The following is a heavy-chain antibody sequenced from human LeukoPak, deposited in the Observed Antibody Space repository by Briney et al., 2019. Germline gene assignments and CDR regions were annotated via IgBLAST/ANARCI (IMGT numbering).Heavy chain of an antibody. V-gene: IGHV3-30*03. CDR2: ISYDGSNK. CDR3: ASYCSGGSCYSEGFDY. CDR1: GFTFSSYG. Sequence: GGSLRLSCAASGFTFSSYGMHWVRQAPGKGLWWVAVISYDGSNKYYADSVKGRFTISRDNSKNTLYLQMNSLRAEDTAVYYCASYCSGGSCYSEGFDYWGQGTLVTVSS. J-gene: IGHJ4*02. D-gene: IGHD2-15*01.